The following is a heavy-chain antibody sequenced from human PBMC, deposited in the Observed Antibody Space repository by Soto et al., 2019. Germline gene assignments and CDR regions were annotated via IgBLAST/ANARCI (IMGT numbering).Heavy chain of an antibody. Sequence: PGGSLRLSCAASGFTFSSYAMSWVRQAPGKGLEWVSAISGSGGSTNYADSVKGRFTISRDNSKNTLYLQMNSLRAEDTAVYYCAKHSSSWYNDYYYGMDVWGQGTTVTVSS. J-gene: IGHJ6*02. CDR2: ISGSGGST. CDR1: GFTFSSYA. V-gene: IGHV3-23*01. D-gene: IGHD6-13*01. CDR3: AKHSSSWYNDYYYGMDV.